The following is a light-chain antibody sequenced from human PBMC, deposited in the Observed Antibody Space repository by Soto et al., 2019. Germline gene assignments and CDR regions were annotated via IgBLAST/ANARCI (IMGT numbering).Light chain of an antibody. CDR2: AAS. CDR3: QQSYSSFPWT. V-gene: IGKV1-39*01. CDR1: QNIRNW. Sequence: GDSVTITCLASQNIRNWLAWYQQKPGKAPKLLIYAASSLQSGVPSRFSGSGSGTDFTLTISSLQPEDFATYFCQQSYSSFPWTFGQGTKVDIK. J-gene: IGKJ1*01.